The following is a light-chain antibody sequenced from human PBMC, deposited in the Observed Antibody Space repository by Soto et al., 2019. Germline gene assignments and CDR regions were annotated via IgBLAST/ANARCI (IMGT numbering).Light chain of an antibody. CDR2: LGS. J-gene: IGKJ2*01. CDR1: QSLRHHNGYYY. CDR3: IQTLQAPYS. Sequence: DLVMTQSPLSLPVTPGEPASISCRSSQSLRHHNGYYYLDWYLQKPGQSPQVLIYLGSNRASGVPDRVSGSGSGTVFTLKISRVEAEDVGVYYCIQTLQAPYSFGQGTKLEIK. V-gene: IGKV2-28*01.